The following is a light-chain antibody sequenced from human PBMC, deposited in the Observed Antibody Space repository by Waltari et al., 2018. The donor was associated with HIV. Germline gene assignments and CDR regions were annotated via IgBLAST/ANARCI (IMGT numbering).Light chain of an antibody. J-gene: IGKJ1*01. V-gene: IGKV1-5*03. CDR2: KAS. Sequence: DIQLTQSPSALSASVGDTDTITCRASHTISTWLGWYQQKQGKAPKLLIYKASFLQSGVPSRFSGSGSGTEFTLTISSLQPEDFATYYCQQYTTTWTFDQGTKVELK. CDR3: QQYTTTWT. CDR1: HTISTW.